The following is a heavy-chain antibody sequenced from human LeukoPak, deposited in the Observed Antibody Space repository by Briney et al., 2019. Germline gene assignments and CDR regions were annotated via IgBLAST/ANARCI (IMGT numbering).Heavy chain of an antibody. CDR2: IRSSSSST. CDR3: AKVGQYYGMDV. V-gene: IGHV3-21*06. Sequence: TGGSLRLSCVASGFAFSSYSMNWVRQAPGKGLEWVSSIRSSSSSTYYADSVKGRFIISRDDAKNSLYLQMNSLRTEDTAVYYCAKVGQYYGMDVWGQGTTVTVSS. J-gene: IGHJ6*02. CDR1: GFAFSSYS.